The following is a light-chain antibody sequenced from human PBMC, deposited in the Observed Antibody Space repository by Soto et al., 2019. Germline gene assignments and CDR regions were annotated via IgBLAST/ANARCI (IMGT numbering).Light chain of an antibody. V-gene: IGKV1-27*01. CDR1: QGISTY. Sequence: DIQMTQSPSSLSASVGDRVTITCRASQGISTYLAWYQQKPGKVPKVLIYDASTLQSGVPSRFSGSGSGTDFTLTISSLQPEDVATYYCQKYDSAPRTFGQGTMVEIK. CDR3: QKYDSAPRT. J-gene: IGKJ1*01. CDR2: DAS.